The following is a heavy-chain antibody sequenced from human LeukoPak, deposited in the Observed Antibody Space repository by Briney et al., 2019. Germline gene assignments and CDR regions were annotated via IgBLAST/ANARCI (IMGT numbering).Heavy chain of an antibody. D-gene: IGHD3-22*01. CDR2: IKSKTDGGTT. CDR1: GFTFSNAW. J-gene: IGHJ4*02. CDR3: TTDQTSYYDSNWGGGIY. Sequence: SGGSLRLSCAASGFTFSNAWMRWVRQAPGKGLEWVGRIKSKTDGGTTDYAAPVKGRFTISRDDSKNTLYLQMNSLKTEDTSVYYCTTDQTSYYDSNWGGGIYWGQGTLVTVSS. V-gene: IGHV3-15*01.